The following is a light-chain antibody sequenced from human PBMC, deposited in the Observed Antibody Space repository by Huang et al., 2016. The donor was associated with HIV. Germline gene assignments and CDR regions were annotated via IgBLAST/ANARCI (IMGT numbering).Light chain of an antibody. CDR1: QSLLHSNGYNY. V-gene: IGKV2-28*01. CDR2: LGS. J-gene: IGKJ1*01. CDR3: MQSLQTPT. Sequence: DIVMTQSPLSLPVTPGEPASISCRSSQSLLHSNGYNYLDWYLQKPGQSPQLLIYLGSSQASGVPDRFSGSGSGTDFTLKISRVEAEDVGVYYCMQSLQTPTFGQGTKVEIK.